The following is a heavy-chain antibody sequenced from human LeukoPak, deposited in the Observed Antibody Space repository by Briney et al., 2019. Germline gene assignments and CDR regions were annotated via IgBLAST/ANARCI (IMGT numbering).Heavy chain of an antibody. CDR2: ISGGGGSS. D-gene: IGHD6-19*01. CDR1: GFTFSNYA. CDR3: AKAAGQWVVGGHYYFDY. V-gene: IGHV3-23*01. Sequence: PGGSLRLSCAASGFTFSNYAMSWVRQAPGKGLECVSGISGGGGSSYYADSVKGRFTISRDNSKNMLYLQMNSLRAEDTAVYYCAKAAGQWVVGGHYYFDYWGQGTLVTVSS. J-gene: IGHJ4*02.